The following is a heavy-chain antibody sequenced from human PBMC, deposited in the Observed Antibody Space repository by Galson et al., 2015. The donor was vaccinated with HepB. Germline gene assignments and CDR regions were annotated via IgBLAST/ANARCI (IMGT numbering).Heavy chain of an antibody. CDR2: IDPSDSYT. V-gene: IGHV5-10-1*01. CDR1: GYSFPSYW. D-gene: IGHD5-12*01. J-gene: IGHJ4*02. CDR3: ARGMSGGYGSDYFDC. Sequence: QSGAEVKQPGESLRISCKGSGYSFPSYWISWVRQMPGKGLEWMGRIDPSDSYTNYSPSFQGHVTISADKSISTAYLQWSSLKASDTAIYYCARGMSGGYGSDYFDCWGQGTLVTVSS.